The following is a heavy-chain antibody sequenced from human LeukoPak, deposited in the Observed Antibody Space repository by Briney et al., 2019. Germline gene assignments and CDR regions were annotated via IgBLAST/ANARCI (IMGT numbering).Heavy chain of an antibody. J-gene: IGHJ4*02. CDR3: ARDYGRPGRLDY. D-gene: IGHD4-17*01. CDR1: GYTFTGYY. V-gene: IGHV1-2*02. CDR2: INPNSGGT. Sequence: ASVKVSCKASGYTFTGYYMHWVRQAPGQGLEWMGWINPNSGGTNYAQKFQGRVTMTRDTSISTAYMELSSLRSDDTAVYYCARDYGRPGRLDYWGQGTLVTVSS.